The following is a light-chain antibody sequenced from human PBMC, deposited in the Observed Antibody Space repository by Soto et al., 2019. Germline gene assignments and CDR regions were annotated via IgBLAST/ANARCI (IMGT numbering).Light chain of an antibody. CDR3: QQSFTTPS. V-gene: IGKV1-39*01. Sequence: DIQVTQSTSSLSASVGDRVNITCRASQTVSSYLNWYQQKPGTVPKLLIYATSNLQSGVPSRFSGRGFGTDFTLTISSLQPEDFATYYCQQSFTTPSFGQGTRLEIK. CDR2: ATS. J-gene: IGKJ5*01. CDR1: QTVSSY.